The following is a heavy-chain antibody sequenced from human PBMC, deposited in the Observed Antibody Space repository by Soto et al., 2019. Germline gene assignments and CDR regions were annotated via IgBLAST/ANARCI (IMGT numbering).Heavy chain of an antibody. CDR1: GGTFSSYT. V-gene: IGHV1-69*02. Sequence: QVQLVQSGAEVKKPGSSVKVSCKASGGTFSSYTISWVRQAPGQGLEWMGRISPILGISNYAQKFQGRVTITEDKSTSTAYMERSSLRSEDTAVYYCARGLRFLECLSGMESWFDPWGQGTLVTVSS. CDR2: ISPILGIS. J-gene: IGHJ5*02. CDR3: ARGLRFLECLSGMESWFDP. D-gene: IGHD3-3*01.